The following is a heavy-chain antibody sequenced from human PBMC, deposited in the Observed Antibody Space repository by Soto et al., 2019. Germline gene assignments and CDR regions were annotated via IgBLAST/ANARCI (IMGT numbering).Heavy chain of an antibody. CDR3: ARGPLQVGYYYYYGMDV. J-gene: IGHJ6*02. CDR1: GGSTSSSSYY. CDR2: IYYSGST. V-gene: IGHV4-39*01. D-gene: IGHD3-10*01. Sequence: QLQLQESGPGLVKPSETLSLTCTSSGGSTSSSSYYWGWIRQPPGKGLEWIGSIYYSGSTYYNPSLKSRVTISGDTSKNQFALKLSSVTAADTAVYYCARGPLQVGYYYYYGMDVWGQRTTVTVSS.